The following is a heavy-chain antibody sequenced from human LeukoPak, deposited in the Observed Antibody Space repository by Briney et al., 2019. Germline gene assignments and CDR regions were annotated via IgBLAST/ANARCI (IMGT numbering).Heavy chain of an antibody. CDR3: VKDVLLCFGEPIPYYFDY. J-gene: IGHJ4*02. D-gene: IGHD3-10*01. CDR1: GFTFSSYP. V-gene: IGHV3-64D*09. Sequence: PGGSLRLSCSASGFTFSSYPMRWVRQAPGKGLEYVSAISSNGGSTYYADSVKGRFTISRDNSKNTLYLQMSSLRDEDTAVYYCVKDVLLCFGEPIPYYFDYWGQGTLVIVSS. CDR2: ISSNGGST.